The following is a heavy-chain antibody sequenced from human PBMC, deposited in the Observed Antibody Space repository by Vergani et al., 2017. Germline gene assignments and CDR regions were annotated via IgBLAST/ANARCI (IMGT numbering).Heavy chain of an antibody. Sequence: EVQLVESGGVVVQPGGSLRLSCAASGFTFSSYAMSWVRQAPGKGLEWVSAISGSGGSTYYADSVKGRFTISRDNSKNTLYLQMNSLRAEDTAVYYCAKDLEYGSGSYYGIFDYWGQGTLVTVSS. CDR3: AKDLEYGSGSYYGIFDY. CDR1: GFTFSSYA. J-gene: IGHJ4*02. V-gene: IGHV3-23*04. D-gene: IGHD3-10*01. CDR2: ISGSGGST.